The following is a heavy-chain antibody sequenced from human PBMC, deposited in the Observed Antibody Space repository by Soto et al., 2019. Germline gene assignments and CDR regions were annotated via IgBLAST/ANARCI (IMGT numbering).Heavy chain of an antibody. J-gene: IGHJ4*02. CDR2: ISYDGSNK. CDR1: GFTFSSYG. V-gene: IGHV3-30*18. Sequence: GGSLRLSCAASGFTFSSYGMHWVRQAPGKGLEWVAVISYDGSNKYYADSVKGRFTISRDNSKNTLYLQMNSLRAEDTAVYYCAKDLVPGAAAGLILDYWGQGTLVTVSS. CDR3: AKDLVPGAAAGLILDY. D-gene: IGHD6-13*01.